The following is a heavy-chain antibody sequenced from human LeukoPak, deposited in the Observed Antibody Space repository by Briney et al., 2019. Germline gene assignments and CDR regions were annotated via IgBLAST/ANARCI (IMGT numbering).Heavy chain of an antibody. D-gene: IGHD3-16*01. CDR1: GFTFSTFS. J-gene: IGHJ4*02. V-gene: IGHV3-21*01. Sequence: NSGGSLRLSCAASGFTFSTFSMSWVRQAPGKGLEWVSSISPPSAYIYYADSVRGRFTISRVNAKTSLYLQMNSLRAEDTAVYYCARVTQWGRQYLDYWGQGTLVTVSS. CDR3: ARVTQWGRQYLDY. CDR2: ISPPSAYI.